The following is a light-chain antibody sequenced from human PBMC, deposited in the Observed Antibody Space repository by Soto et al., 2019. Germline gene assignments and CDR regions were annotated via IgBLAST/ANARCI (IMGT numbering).Light chain of an antibody. CDR2: GAS. Sequence: EIGLTQSPGTLSLSPGERATLSCRASQSVSSSYLAWYQQKPGQAPRLLIYGASSRATGIPDRFSGSGSGTHYTLTISRLEPEEFEVEYYHQYGGTPRTFGQGTKVEIK. CDR3: HQYGGTPRT. J-gene: IGKJ1*01. CDR1: QSVSSSY. V-gene: IGKV3-20*01.